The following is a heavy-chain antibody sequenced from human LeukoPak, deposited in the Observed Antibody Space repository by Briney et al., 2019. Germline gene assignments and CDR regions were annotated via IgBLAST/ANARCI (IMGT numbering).Heavy chain of an antibody. Sequence: GGSLRLSCAASGFTFSSYWMYWVRQAPGKGLEWVASIKQDESEKYYGDSVKGRFAVSRDNAKNSLFLQMNSLRAEDTAVYYCARGGWDYDFWSGYDWGQGTLVTVSS. CDR1: GFTFSSYW. CDR3: ARGGWDYDFWSGYD. D-gene: IGHD3-3*01. J-gene: IGHJ4*02. V-gene: IGHV3-7*03. CDR2: IKQDESEK.